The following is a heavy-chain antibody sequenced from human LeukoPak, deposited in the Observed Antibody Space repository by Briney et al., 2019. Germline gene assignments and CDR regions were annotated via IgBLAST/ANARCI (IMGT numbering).Heavy chain of an antibody. CDR1: GYTFTSYA. J-gene: IGHJ5*02. Sequence: GASVKVSCKASGYTFTSYAMNWVRQAPGQGLEWMGWINTSTGNPTYAQGVTGRFVFSLDTSVGTAYLQISSLKAEDTAVYYCARGGFYMTTVTENWFDPWGQGTLVTVSS. CDR2: INTSTGNP. D-gene: IGHD4-11*01. CDR3: ARGGFYMTTVTENWFDP. V-gene: IGHV7-4-1*02.